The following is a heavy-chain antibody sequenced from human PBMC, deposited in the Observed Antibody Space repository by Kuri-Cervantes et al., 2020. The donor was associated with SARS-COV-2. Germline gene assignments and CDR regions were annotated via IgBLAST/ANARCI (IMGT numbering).Heavy chain of an antibody. CDR2: IGTDGDT. V-gene: IGHV3-13*03. Sequence: GESLKISGAALGFTFSAYDMHWVRQATGKGLEWCSAIGTDGDTYYPGSVKGQFTISRDNSNNTLYLQMNSMRAEDTAVYYCAKLASPFLEWLFFRTRDAFDIWGKGTMVTVSS. D-gene: IGHD3-3*01. J-gene: IGHJ3*02. CDR3: AKLASPFLEWLFFRTRDAFDI. CDR1: GFTFSAYD.